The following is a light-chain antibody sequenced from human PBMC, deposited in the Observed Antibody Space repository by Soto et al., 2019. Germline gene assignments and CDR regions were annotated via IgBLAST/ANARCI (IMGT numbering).Light chain of an antibody. CDR2: KAS. CDR3: QQYDSYPHT. CDR1: QEISNS. V-gene: IGKV1-5*03. J-gene: IGKJ2*01. Sequence: DIQMTPSPSSVSASVGDRVTLTFQANQEISNSLVWYQQKPGKAPKLLIYKASSLEIGSPSRFSGSGSGTGFTLTISRLEPDDFATYYCQQYDSYPHTFGQGTKVDLK.